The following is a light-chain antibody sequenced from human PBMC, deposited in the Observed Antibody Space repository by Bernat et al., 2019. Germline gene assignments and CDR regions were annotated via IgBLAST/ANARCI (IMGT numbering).Light chain of an antibody. CDR3: CSYAGSYTWV. J-gene: IGLJ2*01. CDR1: SSDVGGYNF. CDR2: DVS. V-gene: IGLV2-11*01. Sequence: QSALTPPRSVSGSPGQSVTISCTGTSSDVGGYNFVSSYQEHPGKAPKLLISDVSKRPSGVPVRFSGSKSGNTASLVISGLQAEDEADYYCCSYAGSYTWVFGEGTKLTVL.